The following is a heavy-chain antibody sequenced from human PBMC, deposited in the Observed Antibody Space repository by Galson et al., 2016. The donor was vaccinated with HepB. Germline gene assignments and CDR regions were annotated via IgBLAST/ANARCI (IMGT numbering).Heavy chain of an antibody. Sequence: SLRLSCAASGFTFSSYCMNWVRQAPGKGLEWVSYISSSSSTFYYADSVKGRFTISRDNTKNSLHLQMNSLRAEDTAVYYCARDASETFWWACYFDSWGQGTRVTVSS. V-gene: IGHV3-48*04. CDR1: GFTFSSYC. D-gene: IGHD2-8*02. CDR3: ARDASETFWWACYFDS. CDR2: ISSSSSTF. J-gene: IGHJ4*02.